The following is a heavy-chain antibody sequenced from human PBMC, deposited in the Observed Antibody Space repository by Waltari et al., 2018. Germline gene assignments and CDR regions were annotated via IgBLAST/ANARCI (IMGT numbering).Heavy chain of an antibody. J-gene: IGHJ4*02. D-gene: IGHD5-12*01. V-gene: IGHV3-30*18. CDR1: GFRFSNYG. CDR3: AKELYPGYARRLFDY. CDR2: IAFDGNEK. Sequence: QVQLVESGGGVVQPGRSLRLSCTASGFRFSNYGMHWVRQAPGKGLEWVAIIAFDGNEKQYADSVKGRLTVSRDNSKNTLFLQLNSLRAEDTAVYYCAKELYPGYARRLFDYWGQGTLVTVSS.